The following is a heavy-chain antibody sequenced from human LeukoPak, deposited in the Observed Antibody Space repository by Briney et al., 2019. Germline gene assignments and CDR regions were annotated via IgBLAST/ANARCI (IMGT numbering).Heavy chain of an antibody. CDR1: RFTFANYW. CDR3: ARDSEHYDSGAYYDALDI. V-gene: IGHV3-7*01. Sequence: GGSLILSCAASRFTFANYWMNWVRQAPGKGLEWVANIKQDGSVKYYLDSVKGRFTISRDNAKNSLYLQMNSLRADDTAVYYCARDSEHYDSGAYYDALDIWGQGTMVTVSS. J-gene: IGHJ3*02. CDR2: IKQDGSVK. D-gene: IGHD3-22*01.